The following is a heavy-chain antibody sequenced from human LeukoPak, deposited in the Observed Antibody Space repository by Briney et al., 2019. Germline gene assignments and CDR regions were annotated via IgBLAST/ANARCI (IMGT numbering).Heavy chain of an antibody. D-gene: IGHD6-19*01. CDR2: IFGSGGSA. Sequence: PGGSLRLSCAASGFTFNSYAMYWVRQAPGKGLEWVSGIFGSGGSAHYADSVKGRSTIFRDNSKNTVYLQMNSLRAEDTAVYYCAKTTTGYSSGRYPGWPVDYWGQGTLVTVSS. CDR1: GFTFNSYA. V-gene: IGHV3-23*01. CDR3: AKTTTGYSSGRYPGWPVDY. J-gene: IGHJ4*02.